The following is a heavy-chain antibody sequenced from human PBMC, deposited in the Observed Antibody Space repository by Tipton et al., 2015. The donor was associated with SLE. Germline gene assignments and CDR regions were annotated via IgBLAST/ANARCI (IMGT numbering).Heavy chain of an antibody. V-gene: IGHV3-7*03. J-gene: IGHJ4*02. D-gene: IGHD4-17*01. CDR2: IKKDGTTE. Sequence: SLRLSCAASGFIFESTWMGWVRQTPGKGLEWVANIKKDGTTEYYLDSVKGRFTVSRDNSKSSLFLQMNSLRAEDTAIYYCARHGDYSFDFWGQGTLVTVSS. CDR1: GFIFESTW. CDR3: ARHGDYSFDF.